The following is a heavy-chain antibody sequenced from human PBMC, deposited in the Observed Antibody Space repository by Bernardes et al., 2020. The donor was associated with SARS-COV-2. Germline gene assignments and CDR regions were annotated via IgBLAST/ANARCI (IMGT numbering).Heavy chain of an antibody. CDR1: GGSFSGYY. D-gene: IGHD3-3*01. CDR3: ARAKMYDFYYYFDY. CDR2: INHSGST. J-gene: IGHJ4*02. V-gene: IGHV4-34*01. Sequence: LSLTCAVYGGSFSGYYWSWIRQPPGKGLEWIGEINHSGSTNYNPSLKSRVTISVDTSKNQFSLKLSSVTAADTAVYYCARAKMYDFYYYFDYWGQGTLVTVSS.